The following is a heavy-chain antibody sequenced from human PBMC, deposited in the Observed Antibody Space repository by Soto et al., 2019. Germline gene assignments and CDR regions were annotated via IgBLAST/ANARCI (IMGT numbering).Heavy chain of an antibody. CDR1: GASVSSSGYY. CDR3: ARHPSYDILTGYIFDS. D-gene: IGHD3-9*01. V-gene: IGHV4-39*01. CDR2: GYYSGSI. J-gene: IGHJ4*02. Sequence: SETLSLTCTVSGASVSSSGYYWGWIRQPPGKGLEWIGSGYYSGSIYYNPSLRRRVTISVDTSRNQFSLNLSSVTTADTAVYYCARHPSYDILTGYIFDSWGQGTPVTVSS.